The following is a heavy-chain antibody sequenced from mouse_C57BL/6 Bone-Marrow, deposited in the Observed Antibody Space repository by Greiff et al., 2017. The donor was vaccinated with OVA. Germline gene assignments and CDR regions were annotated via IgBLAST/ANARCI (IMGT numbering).Heavy chain of an antibody. CDR3: ARSIRYYGSSHGYFDV. D-gene: IGHD1-1*01. CDR1: GYSITSDY. J-gene: IGHJ1*03. Sequence: EVQLQESGPGLAKPSQTLSLTCSVTGYSITSDYWNWIRKFPGNKLEYMGYISYSGSTYYNPSLKSRISITRDTSKNQYYLQLNSVTTEDTATNYWARSIRYYGSSHGYFDVWGTGTTVTVSS. CDR2: ISYSGST. V-gene: IGHV3-8*01.